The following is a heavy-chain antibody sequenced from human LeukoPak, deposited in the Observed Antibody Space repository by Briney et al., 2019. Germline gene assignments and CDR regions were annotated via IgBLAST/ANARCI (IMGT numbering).Heavy chain of an antibody. J-gene: IGHJ4*02. V-gene: IGHV3-30*03. CDR2: ISYDGSNK. CDR3: ARATHYYESSGYDY. D-gene: IGHD3-22*01. CDR1: GFTFSSYG. Sequence: GGSLRLSCAASGFTFSSYGMHWVRQAPGKGLEWVAVISYDGSNKYYADSVKGRFTISRDNSKNTLYLQMNSLRPEDTAVYYCARATHYYESSGYDYWGQGTLVTVSS.